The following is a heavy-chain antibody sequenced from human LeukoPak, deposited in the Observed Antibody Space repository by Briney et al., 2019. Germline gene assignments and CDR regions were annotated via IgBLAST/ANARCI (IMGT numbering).Heavy chain of an antibody. CDR1: GGSISSSSYY. CDR2: IYYSGST. V-gene: IGHV4-39*01. CDR3: ASLKLTSTMVRGNAFDI. D-gene: IGHD3-10*01. J-gene: IGHJ3*02. Sequence: SETLSLTCTVSGGSISSSSYYWGWIRQPPGKGLEWIGSIYYSGSTYYNPSLKSRVTISVDTSKNQFSLKLSSVTAADTAVYYCASLKLTSTMVRGNAFDIWGQGTMVTVSS.